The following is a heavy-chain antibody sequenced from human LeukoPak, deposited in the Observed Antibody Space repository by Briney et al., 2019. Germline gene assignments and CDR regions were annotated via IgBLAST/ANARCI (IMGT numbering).Heavy chain of an antibody. Sequence: SETLSLTCTVSGCSITGYHWSWIRQPPGKGLEWIGYIHYSGSTNHNSSLKSRVTISVDTSKNQYSLKLSSVTAADTAVYYCARDGVAGGFDYWGQGTLVTVSS. J-gene: IGHJ4*02. D-gene: IGHD6-19*01. CDR2: IHYSGST. CDR3: ARDGVAGGFDY. V-gene: IGHV4-59*01. CDR1: GCSITGYH.